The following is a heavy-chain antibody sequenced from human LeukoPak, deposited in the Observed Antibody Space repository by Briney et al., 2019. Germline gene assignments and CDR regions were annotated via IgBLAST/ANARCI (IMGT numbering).Heavy chain of an antibody. CDR2: ISYDGSNK. CDR3: AKGQRYFDWLPSETNFDY. CDR1: GFSFDNYG. D-gene: IGHD3-9*01. V-gene: IGHV3-30*18. Sequence: GGSLRLSCVSSGFSFDNYGMSWVRQAPGKGLEWVAVISYDGSNKYYADSVKGRFTISRDNSTNTLYLQMNSLRAEDTAVYYCAKGQRYFDWLPSETNFDYWGQGTLVTVSS. J-gene: IGHJ4*02.